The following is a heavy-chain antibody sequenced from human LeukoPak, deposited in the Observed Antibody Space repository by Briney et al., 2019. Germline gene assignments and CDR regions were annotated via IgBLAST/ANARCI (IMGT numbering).Heavy chain of an antibody. CDR1: DYSISSSNW. J-gene: IGHJ4*02. V-gene: IGHV4-28*01. CDR2: IHYSGTT. D-gene: IGHD1-1*01. Sequence: PSDTMSLTCAVSDYSISSSNWWGWVRQPPGKGLEWIGYIHYSGTTYYSPSLLSRVTMSVDTSKNQFSLRLSSVTAVDTAVYYCARKHRWNGLYFDYWGQGILVTVSS. CDR3: ARKHRWNGLYFDY.